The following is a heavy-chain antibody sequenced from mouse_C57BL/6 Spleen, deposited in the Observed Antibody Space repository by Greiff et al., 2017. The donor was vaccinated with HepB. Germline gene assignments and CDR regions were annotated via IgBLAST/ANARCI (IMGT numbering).Heavy chain of an antibody. V-gene: IGHV5-17*01. Sequence: DVMLVESGGGLVKPGGSLKLSCAASGFTFSDYGMHWVRQAPEKGLEWVAYISSGSSTIYYADTVKGRFTISRDNAKNTLFRQMTSLRSEDTAMYYCARTLYGSSWYFDVWGTGTTVTVSS. CDR2: ISSGSSTI. J-gene: IGHJ1*03. CDR1: GFTFSDYG. D-gene: IGHD1-1*01. CDR3: ARTLYGSSWYFDV.